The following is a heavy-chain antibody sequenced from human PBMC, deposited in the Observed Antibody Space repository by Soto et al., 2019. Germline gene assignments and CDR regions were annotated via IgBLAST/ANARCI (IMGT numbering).Heavy chain of an antibody. CDR3: ARDPSYYDFWSGHFDY. D-gene: IGHD3-3*01. V-gene: IGHV1-69*13. Sequence: SVKVSCKASGGTFSSYAISWVRQAPGQGLEWMGGIIPIFGTANYAQKFQGRVTITADESTSTAYMELSSLRSEDTAVYYCARDPSYYDFWSGHFDYWGQGTLVTVSS. J-gene: IGHJ4*02. CDR2: IIPIFGTA. CDR1: GGTFSSYA.